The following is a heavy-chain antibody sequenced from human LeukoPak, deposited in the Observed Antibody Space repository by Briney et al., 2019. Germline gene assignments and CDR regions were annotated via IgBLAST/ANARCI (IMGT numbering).Heavy chain of an antibody. D-gene: IGHD3-22*01. CDR3: AADLDDSSGYVLDY. Sequence: RWASVKVSCKASGFTFTSSAVQWVRQARGQRLEWIGWIVDGSGNTNYAQKFQERVTITRDMSTSTAYMELSSLRSEDTAVYYCAADLDDSSGYVLDYWGQGTLVTVSS. V-gene: IGHV1-58*01. CDR1: GFTFTSSA. CDR2: IVDGSGNT. J-gene: IGHJ4*02.